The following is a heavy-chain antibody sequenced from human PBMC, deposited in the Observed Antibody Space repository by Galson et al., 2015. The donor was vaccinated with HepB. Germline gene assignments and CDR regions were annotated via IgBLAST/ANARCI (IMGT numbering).Heavy chain of an antibody. D-gene: IGHD2-2*01. CDR2: ISAYNGNT. CDR3: ARDPSPVPGYCSSTSCPNNWFDP. V-gene: IGHV1-18*04. Sequence: SVKVSCKASGYTFTSYGISWVRQAPGQGLEWMGWISAYNGNTNYAQKLQGRVTMTTDTSTSTAYMELRSLRSDDTAVYYCARDPSPVPGYCSSTSCPNNWFDPWGQGTLVTVSS. CDR1: GYTFTSYG. J-gene: IGHJ5*02.